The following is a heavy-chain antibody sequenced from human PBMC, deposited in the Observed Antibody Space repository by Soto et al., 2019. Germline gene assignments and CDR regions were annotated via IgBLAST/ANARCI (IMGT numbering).Heavy chain of an antibody. D-gene: IGHD3-3*01. J-gene: IGHJ6*04. V-gene: IGHV4-34*01. CDR3: ARGSGDGMDV. CDR1: GGSFSGYY. CDR2: INHSGST. Sequence: SETLSLTCAVYGGSFSGYYWSWIRQPPGKGLEWIGEINHSGSTNYNPSLKSRVTISVDTSKNQFSLKLSSVTAADTAVYYCARGSGDGMDVWGKGTTVTVSS.